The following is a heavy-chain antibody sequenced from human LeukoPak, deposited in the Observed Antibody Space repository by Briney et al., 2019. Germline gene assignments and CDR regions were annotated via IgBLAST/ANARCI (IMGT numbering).Heavy chain of an antibody. Sequence: PGGSLRLSCAASGFTFSRYSMNWVRQAPGKGLEWVSSITSSSGTIYYADSVKGRVTISRDNAKNSLYLQMNGLRDEDTAVYYCAKLSYGDNSDYWGQGTLVTVSS. D-gene: IGHD4-23*01. CDR3: AKLSYGDNSDY. CDR1: GFTFSRYS. CDR2: ITSSSGTI. V-gene: IGHV3-48*02. J-gene: IGHJ4*02.